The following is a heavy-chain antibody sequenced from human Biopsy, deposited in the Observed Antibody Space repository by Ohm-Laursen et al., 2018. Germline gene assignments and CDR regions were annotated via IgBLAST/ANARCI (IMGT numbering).Heavy chain of an antibody. CDR1: GYTLTELS. CDR3: ARDWNSGWRLPGMVNYYYNGMDV. Sequence: GASVKVSCKVSGYTLTELSMHWVRQAPGQGLEWMGIINPSGGSTSNTQKFQGRVTMTRDTSTSTVYMELSSLRSEDTAVYYCARDWNSGWRLPGMVNYYYNGMDVWGQGTTVTVSS. CDR2: INPSGGST. D-gene: IGHD5-18*01. V-gene: IGHV1-46*01. J-gene: IGHJ6*02.